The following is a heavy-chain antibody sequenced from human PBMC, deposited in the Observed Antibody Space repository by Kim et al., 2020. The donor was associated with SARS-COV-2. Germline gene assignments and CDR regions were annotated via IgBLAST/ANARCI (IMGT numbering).Heavy chain of an antibody. Sequence: SETLSLTCTVSGGSVRSGYYYWSWIRQPPGKGLEWLGNLNYNGNSKYNPSIKSRVTMSDDSSKSQFSLKLSAVTAADKAIYYCARGYYDGIDQWGQGTLVTVSS. J-gene: IGHJ4*02. CDR1: GGSVRSGYYY. V-gene: IGHV4-61*01. CDR3: ARGYYDGIDQ. CDR2: LNYNGNS. D-gene: IGHD3-22*01.